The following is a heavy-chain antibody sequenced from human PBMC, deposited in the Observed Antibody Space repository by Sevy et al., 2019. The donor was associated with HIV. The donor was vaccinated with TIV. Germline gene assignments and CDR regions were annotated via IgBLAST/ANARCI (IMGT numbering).Heavy chain of an antibody. V-gene: IGHV1-18*04. CDR1: GYTFTNYG. D-gene: IGHD3-22*01. CDR2: ISAYNGNT. J-gene: IGHJ4*02. CDR3: ARDYYYDSSGYEYFDY. Sequence: ASVKVSCKASGYTFTNYGISWVRQAPGQGLEWMGWISAYNGNTNYAQKLQGRVTMTTDTSTSTAYMELRSLRSDDTAVYYCARDYYYDSSGYEYFDYWGQGTLVTVSS.